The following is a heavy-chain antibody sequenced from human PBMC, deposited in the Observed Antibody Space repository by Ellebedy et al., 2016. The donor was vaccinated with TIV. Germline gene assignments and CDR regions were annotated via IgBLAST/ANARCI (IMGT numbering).Heavy chain of an antibody. CDR2: ISGSATIS. V-gene: IGHV3-23*01. J-gene: IGHJ4*02. D-gene: IGHD3-10*01. CDR3: ARDKLWFGVLFEF. CDR1: GFTFSSYA. Sequence: GESLKISXAASGFTFSSYAMTWVRQAPGKGLEWVSTISGSATISYYADSMKGRFTISRDTSKNTLYLQMNSLRPEDTAVYYCARDKLWFGVLFEFWGQGTLVAVSS.